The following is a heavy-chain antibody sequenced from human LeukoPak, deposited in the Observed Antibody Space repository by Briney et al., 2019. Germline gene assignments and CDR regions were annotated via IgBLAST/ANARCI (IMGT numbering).Heavy chain of an antibody. Sequence: SETLSLTCTVSGGSISSSSYYWGWIRQPPGKGLGWIGSIYYSGSTYYNPSLKSRVTISVDTSKNQFSLKLSSVTAADTAVYYCARRGHSSGWYDRSYYFDYWGQGTLVTVSS. CDR1: GGSISSSSYY. J-gene: IGHJ4*02. CDR3: ARRGHSSGWYDRSYYFDY. CDR2: IYYSGST. D-gene: IGHD6-19*01. V-gene: IGHV4-39*01.